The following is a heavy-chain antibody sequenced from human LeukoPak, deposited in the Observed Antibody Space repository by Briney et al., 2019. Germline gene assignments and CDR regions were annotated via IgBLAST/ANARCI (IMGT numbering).Heavy chain of an antibody. CDR1: GFTVSTKY. Sequence: PGESLRLSCAASGFTVSTKYMTWVRQAPGKGLVWVSRIKSDGSSTSYADSVKGRLTISRDNAKNTLYLQMNSLRAEDTAVYHCARDIRWYGSGSEGAFDIWGQGTMVTVSS. V-gene: IGHV3-74*01. CDR2: IKSDGSST. CDR3: ARDIRWYGSGSEGAFDI. D-gene: IGHD3-10*01. J-gene: IGHJ3*02.